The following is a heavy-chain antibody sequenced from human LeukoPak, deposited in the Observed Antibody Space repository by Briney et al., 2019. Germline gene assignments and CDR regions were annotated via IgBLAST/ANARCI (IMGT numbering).Heavy chain of an antibody. CDR3: ARHVVFGSSFLYYFDY. J-gene: IGHJ4*02. V-gene: IGHV5-51*01. CDR2: IYPGDSDT. D-gene: IGHD6-13*01. Sequence: KPGESLNISCKGYGYSFTSYWIGWVRQMPGKGLEWMGIIYPGDSDTRYSPSFRGQVTISADKSISTAYLQWSSLKASDTAMYYCARHVVFGSSFLYYFDYWGQGTLVTVSS. CDR1: GYSFTSYW.